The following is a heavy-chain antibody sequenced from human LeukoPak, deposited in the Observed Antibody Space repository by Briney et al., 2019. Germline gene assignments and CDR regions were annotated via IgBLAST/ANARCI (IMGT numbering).Heavy chain of an antibody. D-gene: IGHD3-22*01. V-gene: IGHV4-34*01. CDR1: GGSFSGYY. CDR2: INHSGST. Sequence: KSXETLSLTCXVYGGSFSGYYWSWIRQPPGKGLEWIGEINHSGSTNYNPSLKSRVTISVDTSKNKFSLKLSSVTAADTAVYYCASSSGDSSGYSTPDYWGQGTLVTVSS. CDR3: ASSSGDSSGYSTPDY. J-gene: IGHJ4*02.